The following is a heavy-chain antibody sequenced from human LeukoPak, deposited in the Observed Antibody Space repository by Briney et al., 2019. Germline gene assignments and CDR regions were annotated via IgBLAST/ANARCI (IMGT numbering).Heavy chain of an antibody. D-gene: IGHD6-13*01. CDR1: GDSISSSSYY. CDR2: IYYSGST. J-gene: IGHJ5*02. V-gene: IGHV4-39*01. CDR3: ARPVVSAADRRSNWFDP. Sequence: ASETLSLTCTVSGDSISSSSYYWGWIRQPPGKGLEWIGSIYYSGSTYYNPSLKSRVTISVDTSKNQFSLKLSSVTAADTAVYYCARPVVSAADRRSNWFDPWGQGTLVTVSS.